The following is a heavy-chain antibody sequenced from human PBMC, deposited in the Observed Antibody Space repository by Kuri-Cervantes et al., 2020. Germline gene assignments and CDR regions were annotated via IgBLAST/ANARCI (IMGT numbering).Heavy chain of an antibody. CDR1: GFTFSSYG. CDR3: VRVSTYPPDYYYYGMDV. V-gene: IGHV3-30*03. D-gene: IGHD5/OR15-5a*01. J-gene: IGHJ6*02. Sequence: LSLTCAASGFTFSSYGMHWVRQAPGKGLEWVAVISYDGSNKYYADSVKGRFTISRDNSKNTLYLQMNSLRAEDTAVYYCVRVSTYPPDYYYYGMDVWGQGTTVTVSS. CDR2: ISYDGSNK.